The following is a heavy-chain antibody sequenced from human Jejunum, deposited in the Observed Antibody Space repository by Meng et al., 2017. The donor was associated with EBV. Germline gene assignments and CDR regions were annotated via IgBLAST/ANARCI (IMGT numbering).Heavy chain of an antibody. CDR2: ISDSGGNT. V-gene: IGHV3-23*01. Sequence: EVQLLESGXGLVQPGGSLRFSCAASGFTFSSYGMSWVRQAPGKGLEWVSAISDSGGNTNYADSVKGRFTISRDNSKNTLYLQMNSLRTEDTAVYYCAKSSVAGVSYFDYWGQGTLVTVSS. CDR3: AKSSVAGVSYFDY. D-gene: IGHD6-19*01. CDR1: GFTFSSYG. J-gene: IGHJ4*02.